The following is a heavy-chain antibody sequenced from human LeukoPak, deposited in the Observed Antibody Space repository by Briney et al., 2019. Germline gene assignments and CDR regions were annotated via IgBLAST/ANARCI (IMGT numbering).Heavy chain of an antibody. J-gene: IGHJ4*02. Sequence: GASVKVSCKASGYTFTSYYMHWVRQAAGQGLEWMGIINPSGGSTSYAQKFQGRVTMTRDTSTSTVYMELSSVRSDDTAVYYCAREIMITFGGTFRPFDYWGQGTLVTVSS. CDR2: INPSGGST. D-gene: IGHD3-16*01. V-gene: IGHV1-46*01. CDR3: AREIMITFGGTFRPFDY. CDR1: GYTFTSYY.